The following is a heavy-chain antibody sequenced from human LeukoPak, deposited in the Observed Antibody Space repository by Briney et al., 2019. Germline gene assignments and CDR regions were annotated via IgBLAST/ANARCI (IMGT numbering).Heavy chain of an antibody. CDR3: ARLRYGEGY. CDR1: GDSISSRSYY. D-gene: IGHD4-17*01. Sequence: SETLSLTCTVSGDSISSRSYYWGWIRQPPGKGLEWIGSIYYSVRTYYNPSLKSRVTISVDTSKNQFSLKLSSVTAADTAVYYCARLRYGEGYWGQGTLVTVSS. CDR2: IYYSVRT. J-gene: IGHJ4*02. V-gene: IGHV4-39*01.